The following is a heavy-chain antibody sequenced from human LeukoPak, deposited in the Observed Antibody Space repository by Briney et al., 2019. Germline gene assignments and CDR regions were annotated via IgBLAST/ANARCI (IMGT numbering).Heavy chain of an antibody. CDR1: GGTFSSYA. V-gene: IGHV1-69*05. D-gene: IGHD3-10*01. CDR2: IIPIFGTA. J-gene: IGHJ6*03. CDR3: ARDRPTALIRDYYYYMDV. Sequence: GASVTVSCKASGGTFSSYAISWVRRAPGQGLEWMGGIIPIFGTANYAQKFQGRVTITTDESTSTAYMELSSLRSEDTAVYYCARDRPTALIRDYYYYMDVWGKGTTVTVSS.